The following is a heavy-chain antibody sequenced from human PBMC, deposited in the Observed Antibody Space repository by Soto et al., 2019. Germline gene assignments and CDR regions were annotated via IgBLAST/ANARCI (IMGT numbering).Heavy chain of an antibody. CDR1: GGTFSSYA. V-gene: IGHV1-69*13. CDR3: ARVHRRGYSGYDWTYYYYYGMDV. J-gene: IGHJ6*02. Sequence: SVKVSCKASGGTFSSYAISWVRQAPGQGLEWMGGIIPIFGTANYAQKFQGRVTITADESTSTAYMELSSLRPEDTAVYYCARVHRRGYSGYDWTYYYYYGMDVWGQGTTVTVSS. CDR2: IIPIFGTA. D-gene: IGHD5-12*01.